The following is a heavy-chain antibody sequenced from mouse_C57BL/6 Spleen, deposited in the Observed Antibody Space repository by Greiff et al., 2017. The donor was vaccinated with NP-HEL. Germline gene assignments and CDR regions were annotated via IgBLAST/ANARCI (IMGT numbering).Heavy chain of an antibody. CDR1: GYTFTSYW. CDR2: IDPSDSYT. J-gene: IGHJ2*01. CDR3: APIYYYGSSYYFDY. V-gene: IGHV1-50*01. Sequence: QVQLQQPGAELVKPGASVKLSCKASGYTFTSYWMQWVKQRPGQGLEWIGEIDPSDSYTNYNQKFKGKATLTVDTSSSTAYMQLSSLTSEDSSVYYCAPIYYYGSSYYFDYWGQGTTLTVSS. D-gene: IGHD1-1*01.